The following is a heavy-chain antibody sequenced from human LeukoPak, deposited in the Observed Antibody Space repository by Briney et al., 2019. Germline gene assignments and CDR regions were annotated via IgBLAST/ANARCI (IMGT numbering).Heavy chain of an antibody. Sequence: GGSLRQCCATPLYNFSDYYMTWIRQTTAKVLERVSYISSSGSTIYYADSVKGRFTISRDNAKNSLYLQMNSLRAEDTAVYYCARGLSAYVYIYWGQGTLVTVSS. CDR1: LYNFSDYY. J-gene: IGHJ4*02. CDR2: ISSSGSTI. V-gene: IGHV3-11*04. D-gene: IGHD3-16*02. CDR3: ARGLSAYVYIY.